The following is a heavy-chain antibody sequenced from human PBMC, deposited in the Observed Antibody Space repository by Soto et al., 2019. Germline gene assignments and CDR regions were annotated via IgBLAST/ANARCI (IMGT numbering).Heavy chain of an antibody. CDR1: GGSISSSSYC. CDR2: IYYSGST. Sequence: PSETLSLTCTVSGGSISSSSYCWGWIRQPPGKGLEWIGSIYYSGSTYYNPSLKSRVTISVDTSKNQFSLKLSSVTAADTAVYYCASISYSSGWSAQVWHYYYGMDVWGQGTTVTVSS. V-gene: IGHV4-39*01. CDR3: ASISYSSGWSAQVWHYYYGMDV. J-gene: IGHJ6*02. D-gene: IGHD6-19*01.